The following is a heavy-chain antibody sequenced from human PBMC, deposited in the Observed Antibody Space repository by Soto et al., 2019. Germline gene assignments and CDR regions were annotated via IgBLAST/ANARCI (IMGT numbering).Heavy chain of an antibody. D-gene: IGHD2-2*01. V-gene: IGHV3-23*01. CDR1: GFTFSNNA. J-gene: IGHJ4*02. Sequence: EVQLLESGGGLVQPGGSLRLSCAASGFTFSNNAMSWVRQAPGKGLEWVSAISDGGGSTYYADSMKGRLTISRDNSKNTLYLQMNSLRAEDTALYYCARALCGGTSCHGGNFDYWGQGTLVTVSS. CDR2: ISDGGGST. CDR3: ARALCGGTSCHGGNFDY.